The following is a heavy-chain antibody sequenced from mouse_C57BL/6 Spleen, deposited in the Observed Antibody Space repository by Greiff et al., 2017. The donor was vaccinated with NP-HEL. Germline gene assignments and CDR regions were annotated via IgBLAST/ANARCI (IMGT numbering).Heavy chain of an antibody. D-gene: IGHD3-3*01. CDR2: IYPGDGDT. CDR1: GYAFSSSW. CDR3: ARSGDEGFAY. Sequence: LQESGPELVKPGASVKISCKASGYAFSSSWMNWVKQRPGKGLEWIGRIYPGDGDTNYNGKFKGKATLTADKSSSTAYMQLSSLTSEDCAVYFCARSGDEGFAYWGQGTLVTVSA. J-gene: IGHJ3*01. V-gene: IGHV1-82*01.